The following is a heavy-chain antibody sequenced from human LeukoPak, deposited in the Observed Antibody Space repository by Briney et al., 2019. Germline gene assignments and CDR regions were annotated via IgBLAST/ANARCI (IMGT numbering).Heavy chain of an antibody. CDR2: INPNISNT. V-gene: IGHV1-2*02. CDR1: GYTFTGYY. D-gene: IGHD6-19*01. CDR3: ARDLSLAVPVQGY. Sequence: ASVKVSCKASGYTFTGYYIHWVRQAPGQGLEWMGWINPNISNTHYVQRFQGRVTMTGDTSISTAYMELSRLRSDDTAVYYCARDLSLAVPVQGYWGQGTLVTVSS. J-gene: IGHJ4*02.